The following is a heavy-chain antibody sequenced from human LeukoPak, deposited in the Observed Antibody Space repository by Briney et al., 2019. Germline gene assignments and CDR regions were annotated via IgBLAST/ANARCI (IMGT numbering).Heavy chain of an antibody. Sequence: SETLSLTCTVSGGSISSYCWSWIRQPPGKGLEWIGYIYYSGSTNYNPSLKSRVTISVDTSKNQFSLKLSSVTAADTAVYYCARGPSTQYYYYYMDVWGKGTTVTVSS. CDR1: GGSISSYC. J-gene: IGHJ6*03. D-gene: IGHD2-2*01. CDR3: ARGPSTQYYYYYMDV. V-gene: IGHV4-59*01. CDR2: IYYSGST.